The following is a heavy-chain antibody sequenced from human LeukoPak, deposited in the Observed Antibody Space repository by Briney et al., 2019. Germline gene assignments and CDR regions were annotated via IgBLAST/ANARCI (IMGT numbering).Heavy chain of an antibody. CDR2: ISSSSTI. V-gene: IGHV3-69-1*01. CDR3: ARAADIVVVPAAMQWYFQH. D-gene: IGHD2-2*01. Sequence: GGSLRLSCAASGFTFSDYHMNWVRQAPGKGLELVSSISSSSTIYYADSVKGRFTISRDNAKNSLYLQMNSLRAEDTAVYYCARAADIVVVPAAMQWYFQHWGQGTLVTVSS. J-gene: IGHJ1*01. CDR1: GFTFSDYH.